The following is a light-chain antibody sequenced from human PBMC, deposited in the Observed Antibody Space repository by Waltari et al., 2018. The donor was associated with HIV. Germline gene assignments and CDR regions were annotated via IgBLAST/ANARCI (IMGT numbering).Light chain of an antibody. V-gene: IGLV1-51*01. Sequence: QSVLTQPPSASAAPAQEGPISCSGSASTIGNNYVPWYQKLPGTAPKLLIYDHNKRPPGIPDRFSGSKSGTSATLGITGLQTGDEADYYCATWDSSLSAVVFGGGTKLTVL. CDR2: DHN. J-gene: IGLJ2*01. CDR3: ATWDSSLSAVV. CDR1: ASTIGNNY.